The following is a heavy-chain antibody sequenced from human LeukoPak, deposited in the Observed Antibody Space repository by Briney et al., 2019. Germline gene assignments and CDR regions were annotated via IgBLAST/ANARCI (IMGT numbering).Heavy chain of an antibody. CDR3: TRPTIAVAGNDY. CDR1: GFTFSGSA. CDR2: IRSKANSYAT. V-gene: IGHV3-73*01. D-gene: IGHD6-19*01. Sequence: GGSLRLSCAASGFTFSGSAMHWVRQASGKGLEWVGRIRSKANSYATAYAASVKGRFTISIDDSKNTAYLQMNSLKTEDTAVYYCTRPTIAVAGNDYWGQGTLVTVSS. J-gene: IGHJ4*02.